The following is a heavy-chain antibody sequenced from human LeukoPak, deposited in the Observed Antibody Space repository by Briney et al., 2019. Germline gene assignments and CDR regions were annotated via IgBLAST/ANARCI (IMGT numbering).Heavy chain of an antibody. CDR1: GGSISSYY. Sequence: SETPSLTCTVSGGSISSYYWSWIRQPAGKGLEWIGRIYTSGSTNYNPSLKSRVTMSVDTSKNQFSLKLSSVTAADTAVYYCARSYCSSTSCPVFYYYMDVWGKGTTVTVSS. D-gene: IGHD2-2*01. J-gene: IGHJ6*03. CDR3: ARSYCSSTSCPVFYYYMDV. V-gene: IGHV4-4*07. CDR2: IYTSGST.